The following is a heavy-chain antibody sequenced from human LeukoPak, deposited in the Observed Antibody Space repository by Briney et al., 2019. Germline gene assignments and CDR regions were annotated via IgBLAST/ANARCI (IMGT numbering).Heavy chain of an antibody. D-gene: IGHD4-17*01. CDR2: TYYRSKWYN. Sequence: SQTLSLTCSLSGDSVSSNSAAWNWIRQSLSRGLKWLGRTYYRSKWYNDYAVSVKSRITINPDTSKNQFSLKLSSVTAADTAVYYCARSYGDYGEGSLNWFDPWGQGTLVTVSS. CDR1: GDSVSSNSAA. V-gene: IGHV6-1*01. CDR3: ARSYGDYGEGSLNWFDP. J-gene: IGHJ5*02.